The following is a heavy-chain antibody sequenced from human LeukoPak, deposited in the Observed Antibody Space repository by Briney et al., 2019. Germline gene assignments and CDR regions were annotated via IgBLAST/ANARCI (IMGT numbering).Heavy chain of an antibody. J-gene: IGHJ3*02. V-gene: IGHV3-66*04. CDR2: VYSTAGT. Sequence: PGGSLRLSCAASGFTVSDNYMSWVRQAPGKGLEWVSVVYSTAGTYDADSVKGRFTFSRDNSKNTLYLQMNSLRAEDTAVYSCARPTNPYYDSSGQGDAFDIWGQGTMVTVSS. D-gene: IGHD3-22*01. CDR3: ARPTNPYYDSSGQGDAFDI. CDR1: GFTVSDNY.